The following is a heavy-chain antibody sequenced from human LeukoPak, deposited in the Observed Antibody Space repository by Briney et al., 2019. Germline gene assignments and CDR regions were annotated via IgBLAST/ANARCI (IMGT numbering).Heavy chain of an antibody. CDR3: GALLLRFLERPYVFDL. V-gene: IGHV3-48*04. D-gene: IGHD3-3*01. J-gene: IGHJ3*01. CDR1: GFTFSSYS. CDR2: ISSSGSTI. Sequence: PGGSLRLSCAASGFTFSSYSMNWVRQAPGKGLEWVSYISSSGSTIYYADSVKGRFTISRDNAKNSLSLQMNSLRAEDTAIYYCGALLLRFLERPYVFDLWGQGTMVTVSS.